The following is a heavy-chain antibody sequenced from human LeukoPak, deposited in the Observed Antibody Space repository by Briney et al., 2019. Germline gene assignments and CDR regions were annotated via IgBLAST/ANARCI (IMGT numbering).Heavy chain of an antibody. CDR3: ARHLPRPHNWNSPHGMDV. D-gene: IGHD1-7*01. CDR2: FYPGDSDT. CDR1: GYSFTSYW. J-gene: IGHJ6*02. Sequence: GESLKISCKGSGYSFTSYWIGWVGQMPGKGLEGMGIFYPGDSDTRYSPSFQGQVTFSADKSISTAYLQWSSLKASDTAMYYCARHLPRPHNWNSPHGMDVWGQGTTVTVSS. V-gene: IGHV5-51*01.